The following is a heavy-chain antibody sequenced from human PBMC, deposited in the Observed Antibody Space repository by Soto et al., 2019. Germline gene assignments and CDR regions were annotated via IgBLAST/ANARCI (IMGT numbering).Heavy chain of an antibody. CDR2: ISGSGGST. Sequence: GGSLRLSCAASGFTFSSYAMSWVRQAPGKGLEWVSAISGSGGSTYYADSVKGRFTISRDNSKNTLYLQMNSLRAEDTAVYYCAKDGGYYDFWSGCAFDIWGQGTMVTVSS. V-gene: IGHV3-23*01. CDR1: GFTFSSYA. CDR3: AKDGGYYDFWSGCAFDI. D-gene: IGHD3-3*01. J-gene: IGHJ3*02.